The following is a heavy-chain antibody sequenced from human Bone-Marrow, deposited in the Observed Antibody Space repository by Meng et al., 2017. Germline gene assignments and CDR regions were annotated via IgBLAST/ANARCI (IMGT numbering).Heavy chain of an antibody. CDR2: IKQDGSDK. J-gene: IGHJ3*02. CDR3: ASYYDSSGYRPHDAFDI. Sequence: GESLKISCVGSGFMFSDYWMSWVRQAPGKGLEWVAHIKQDGSDKYYVDSVEGRFTISRDNARNSVYLQMNTLRAEDTAVYYCASYYDSSGYRPHDAFDIWGQGTMVTVSS. D-gene: IGHD3-22*01. CDR1: GFMFSDYW. V-gene: IGHV3-7*03.